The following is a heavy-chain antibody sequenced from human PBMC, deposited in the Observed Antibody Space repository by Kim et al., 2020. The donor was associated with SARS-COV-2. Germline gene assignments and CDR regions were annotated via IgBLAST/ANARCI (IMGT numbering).Heavy chain of an antibody. D-gene: IGHD5-12*01. CDR3: AGDQDLGYDLTV. CDR1: GGSFSDNY. Sequence: SETLSLTCTIQGGSFSDNYWSWVRQPPGQGLEWIGDINERGDTNYNPSLESRVTILVDRVRNQFSLDLSFATAADTAVYYCAGDQDLGYDLTVWGQGTLVTVSS. V-gene: IGHV4-34*01. J-gene: IGHJ4*02. CDR2: INERGDT.